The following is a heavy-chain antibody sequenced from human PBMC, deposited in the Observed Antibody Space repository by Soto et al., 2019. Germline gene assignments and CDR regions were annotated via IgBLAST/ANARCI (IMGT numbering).Heavy chain of an antibody. J-gene: IGHJ6*02. V-gene: IGHV4-30-4*01. D-gene: IGHD4-17*01. CDR2: IYYSGST. Sequence: QVQLQESGPGLVKPSQTLSLTCTVSSGSISSGDYYWSWIRQPPGKGLEWIGYIYYSGSTYYNPSLKSRVTISVDTSKNQCSLKLSSVTAADTAVYYCARDGGYGDYFAYYYYGMDVWGQGTTVTVSS. CDR3: ARDGGYGDYFAYYYYGMDV. CDR1: SGSISSGDYY.